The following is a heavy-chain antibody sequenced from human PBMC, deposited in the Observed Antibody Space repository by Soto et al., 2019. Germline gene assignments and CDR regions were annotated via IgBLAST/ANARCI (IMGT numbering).Heavy chain of an antibody. Sequence: GGSLRLSFAASGFTFSSYSINWVRQAPGKGLEWVSSISSSSSYIYYADSVKGRFTISRDNAKNSLYLQMNSLRAEDTAVYYCARAPSARGISWFDPWGQGTLVTVSS. CDR1: GFTFSSYS. CDR2: ISSSSSYI. CDR3: ARAPSARGISWFDP. V-gene: IGHV3-21*01. J-gene: IGHJ5*02.